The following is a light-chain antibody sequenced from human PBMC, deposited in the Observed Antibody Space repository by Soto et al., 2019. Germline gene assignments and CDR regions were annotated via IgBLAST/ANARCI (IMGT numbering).Light chain of an antibody. J-gene: IGLJ1*01. CDR1: SSDVGSYNY. V-gene: IGLV2-14*01. CDR3: GSYTTTSTCV. Sequence: QSALTQPASVSGSPGQSITISCTGTSSDVGSYNYVSWYQQHPGKAPKLMVYDVSNRPSGVSNRFSGSKSGNTASLTISGLQAEDEADYYCGSYTTTSTCVFGPGTKLTVL. CDR2: DVS.